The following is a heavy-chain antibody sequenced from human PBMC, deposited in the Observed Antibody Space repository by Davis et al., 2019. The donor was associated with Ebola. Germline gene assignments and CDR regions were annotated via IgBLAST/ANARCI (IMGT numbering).Heavy chain of an antibody. V-gene: IGHV3-73*01. CDR2: IRSKANSYAT. D-gene: IGHD2-2*01. CDR3: TPTSTRYGMDV. J-gene: IGHJ6*02. Sequence: GESLKISCAASGFTFSGSAMHWVRQASGKGLEWVGRIRSKANSYATAYAASVKGRFTISRDDSKNTAYLQMNSLKTEDTAVYYCTPTSTRYGMDVRGQGTTVTVSS. CDR1: GFTFSGSA.